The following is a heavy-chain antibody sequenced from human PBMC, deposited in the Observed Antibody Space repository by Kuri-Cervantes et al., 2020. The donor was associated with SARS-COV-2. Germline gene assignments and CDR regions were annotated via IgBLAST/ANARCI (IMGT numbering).Heavy chain of an antibody. CDR3: ARRAGYYYFDY. CDR2: IYYSGST. Sequence: ESLKISCTVSGGSISSSSYYWGWIRQPPGKGLEWIGSIYYSGSTYYNPSLKSRVTISVDTSKNQFSLKLSSVTAADTAVYYCARRAGYYYFDYWGQRTLVTVSS. J-gene: IGHJ4*02. V-gene: IGHV4-39*01. D-gene: IGHD3-9*01. CDR1: GGSISSSSYY.